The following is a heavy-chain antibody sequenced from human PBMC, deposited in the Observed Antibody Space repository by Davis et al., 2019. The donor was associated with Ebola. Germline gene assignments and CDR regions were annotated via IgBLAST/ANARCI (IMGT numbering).Heavy chain of an antibody. D-gene: IGHD4-17*01. V-gene: IGHV3-53*01. CDR3: ARHINGDFWYFDV. Sequence: GESLKISCAASGFIVSDKYMSWVRQAPGKGLEWVSVIYRDERTYCADSVKGRFTVSRDNSENMVYLQMSTLRAEDTAVYYCARHINGDFWYFDVWGRGTRVTVSS. CDR2: IYRDERT. CDR1: GFIVSDKY. J-gene: IGHJ2*01.